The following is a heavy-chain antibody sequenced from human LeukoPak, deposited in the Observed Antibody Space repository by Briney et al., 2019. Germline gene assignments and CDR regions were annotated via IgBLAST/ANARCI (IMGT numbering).Heavy chain of an antibody. CDR2: IGTSSTTI. Sequence: GGSLRLSCAASGFTFSSYTMNWVRQPPGKGLEWVSNIGTSSTTIYYADSVKGRFTISRDNAKNSLYLQMNSLGAEDTAVYYCARVVDAFDIWGQGTMVTVSS. J-gene: IGHJ3*02. CDR3: ARVVDAFDI. V-gene: IGHV3-48*04. CDR1: GFTFSSYT.